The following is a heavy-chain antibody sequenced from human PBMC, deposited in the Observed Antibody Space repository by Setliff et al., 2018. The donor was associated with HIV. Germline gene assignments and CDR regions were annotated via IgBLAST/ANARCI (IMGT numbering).Heavy chain of an antibody. V-gene: IGHV4-59*11. D-gene: IGHD3-3*01. CDR1: GGSISSHY. Sequence: SETLSLTCTVSGGSISSHYWNWIRQAPGKGLEWIGTMYFRGNARNSPALKSRVTISVDTSTNQLSLNLTSVTPADTAVYYCARGIESFWSGYVRWGQGTLVTVSS. CDR3: ARGIESFWSGYVR. CDR2: MYFRGNA. J-gene: IGHJ4*02.